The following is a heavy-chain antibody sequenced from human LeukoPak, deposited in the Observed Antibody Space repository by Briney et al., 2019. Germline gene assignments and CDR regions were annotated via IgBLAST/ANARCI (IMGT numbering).Heavy chain of an antibody. CDR2: IYSGGNT. CDR3: ARYYYDSSGYAYYFDY. V-gene: IGHV3-53*01. CDR1: GLTVSSNY. D-gene: IGHD3-22*01. Sequence: PGGSLRLSCAASGLTVSSNYMSWVRQAPGKGLEWVSVIYSGGNTDYADSVKGRFTISRDNSRNTVYLQMSSLRAEDTAVYYCARYYYDSSGYAYYFDYWGQGTLVTVSS. J-gene: IGHJ4*02.